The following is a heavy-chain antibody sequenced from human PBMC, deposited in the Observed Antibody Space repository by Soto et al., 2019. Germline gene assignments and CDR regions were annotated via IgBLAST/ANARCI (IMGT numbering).Heavy chain of an antibody. J-gene: IGHJ4*02. CDR2: IYYSGST. D-gene: IGHD3-22*01. V-gene: IGHV4-59*01. CDR1: GGSISSYY. Sequence: SETLSLTCTVSGGSISSYYWSWIRQPPGKGLEWIGYIYYSGSTNYNPSLKSRVTISVDTSKNQFSLKLSSVTAADTAVYYCARAKGYYDSSGYYYYFDYWGQGTLVTVSS. CDR3: ARAKGYYDSSGYYYYFDY.